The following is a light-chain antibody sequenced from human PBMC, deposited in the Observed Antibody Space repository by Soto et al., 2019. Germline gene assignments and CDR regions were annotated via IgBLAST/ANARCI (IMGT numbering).Light chain of an antibody. CDR2: EVS. Sequence: QSALTQPPSASGSPGQSVTISCTGTSGDVGGYNFVSWYQQHPGKAPKFMIYEVSKRPSGVPDRFSGSKSGNTASLTVSGLQAEDEADYYCCSYAGSYTVVFGGGTQLTVL. V-gene: IGLV2-8*01. J-gene: IGLJ3*02. CDR3: CSYAGSYTVV. CDR1: SGDVGGYNF.